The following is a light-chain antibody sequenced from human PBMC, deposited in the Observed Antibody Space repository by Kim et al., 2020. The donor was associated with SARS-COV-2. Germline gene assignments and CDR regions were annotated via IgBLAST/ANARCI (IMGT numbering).Light chain of an antibody. V-gene: IGLV1-44*01. J-gene: IGLJ1*01. CDR3: AAWDSLSSSYV. CDR2: SSS. CDR1: SSNIGRNS. Sequence: ELTQPPSASGTPGQRVTISCSGSSSNIGRNSVNWYQQLPGTAPKLLIYSSSQWPSGVPDRFSASKSGTSASLAISGLQSEDEADYYCAAWDSLSSSYVFGSGTKVTVL.